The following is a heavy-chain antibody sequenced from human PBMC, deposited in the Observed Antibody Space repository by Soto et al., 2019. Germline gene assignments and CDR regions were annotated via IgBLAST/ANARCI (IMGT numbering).Heavy chain of an antibody. V-gene: IGHV3-33*01. CDR3: ARDIYGVAGSYPYYYYMDV. J-gene: IGHJ6*03. CDR2: IWYDGSNK. Sequence: GGSLRLSCAASGFTFSSYGMHWVRQAPGKGLEWVAVIWYDGSNKYYADSVKGRFTISRDNSKNTLYLQMNSLRAEDTAVYYCARDIYGVAGSYPYYYYMDVWGKGTTVTVSS. D-gene: IGHD3-10*01. CDR1: GFTFSSYG.